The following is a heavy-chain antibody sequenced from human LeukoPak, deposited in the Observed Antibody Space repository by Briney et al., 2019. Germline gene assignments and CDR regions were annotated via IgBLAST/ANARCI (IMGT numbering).Heavy chain of an antibody. CDR2: ISSSSRYI. CDR1: GFTFSSYS. Sequence: GGSLRLSCAASGFTFSSYSMNWVRQAPGKGLEWVSSISSSSRYIYYADSMKGRFTISRDNAKNSLYLQMNSLRAEDTAVYYCARETYCTNTSCPIGHHFDYWGQGTLVTVSS. CDR3: ARETYCTNTSCPIGHHFDY. D-gene: IGHD2-2*01. V-gene: IGHV3-21*01. J-gene: IGHJ4*02.